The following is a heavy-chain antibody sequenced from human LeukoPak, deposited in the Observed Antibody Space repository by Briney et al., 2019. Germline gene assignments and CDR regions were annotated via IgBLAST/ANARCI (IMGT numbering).Heavy chain of an antibody. J-gene: IGHJ4*02. CDR2: ISTISSTK. CDR3: ARGGWYCSITTCLNSFDY. D-gene: IGHD2-2*01. CDR1: GFTFSTYN. V-gene: IGHV3-48*02. Sequence: GGSLTLSCAASGFTFSTYNINWVRQPPGKGLEWVSYISTISSTKYYAESVKGRFTISRDDAKISLYLQMNSLRDEDTAVYYCARGGWYCSITTCLNSFDYWGQGTLVTVSS.